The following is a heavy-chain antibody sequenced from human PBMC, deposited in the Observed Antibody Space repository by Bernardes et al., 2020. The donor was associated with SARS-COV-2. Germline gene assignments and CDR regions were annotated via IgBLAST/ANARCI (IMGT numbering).Heavy chain of an antibody. J-gene: IGHJ6*02. CDR3: AKDFVGATSDYYYGMDV. CDR2: ISGSGGST. D-gene: IGHD1-26*01. Sequence: GGSPRLSCAASGFTFSSYAMSWVRQAPGKGLEWVSAISGSGGSTYYADSVKGRFTISRDNSKNTLYLQMNSLRAEDTAVYYCAKDFVGATSDYYYGMDVWGQGTTVTVSS. V-gene: IGHV3-23*01. CDR1: GFTFSSYA.